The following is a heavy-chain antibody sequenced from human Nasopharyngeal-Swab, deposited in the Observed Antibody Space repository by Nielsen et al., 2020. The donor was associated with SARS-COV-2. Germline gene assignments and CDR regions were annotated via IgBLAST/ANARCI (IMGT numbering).Heavy chain of an antibody. J-gene: IGHJ4*02. CDR3: ARDGPQYYYGSPGLDY. V-gene: IGHV3-33*01. Sequence: VRQAPGKGLEWVAVIWYDGSNKYYADSVKGRFTISRDNSKNTLYLQMNSLRAEDTAAYYCARDGPQYYYGSPGLDYWGQGTLVTVSS. D-gene: IGHD3-10*01. CDR2: IWYDGSNK.